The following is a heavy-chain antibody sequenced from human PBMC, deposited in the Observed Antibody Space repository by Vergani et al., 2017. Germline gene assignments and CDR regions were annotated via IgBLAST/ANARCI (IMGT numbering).Heavy chain of an antibody. CDR3: ARDHQVDGITMVRPGRGDAFDI. Sequence: QVQLVQSGAEVKKPGSSVKVSCKASGGTFSSYAISWVRQAPGQGLEWTGGIIPIFGTANYAQKFQGRVTITADESTSTAYMELSSLRSEDTAVYYCARDHQVDGITMVRPGRGDAFDIWGQGTMVTVSS. CDR1: GGTFSSYA. J-gene: IGHJ3*02. CDR2: IIPIFGTA. V-gene: IGHV1-69*01. D-gene: IGHD3-10*01.